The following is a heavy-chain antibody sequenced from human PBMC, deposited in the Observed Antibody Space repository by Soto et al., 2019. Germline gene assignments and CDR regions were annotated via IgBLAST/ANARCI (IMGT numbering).Heavy chain of an antibody. D-gene: IGHD1-7*01. CDR3: ARVGQNYDLDY. V-gene: IGHV4-34*01. J-gene: IGHJ4*02. CDR2: INHSGST. Sequence: QVQLQQWGAGLLKPSETLSLTCAVYGGSFSGYYWSWIRQPPGKGLEWIGEINHSGSTNYNPSLKSRVTISVDTSKNQFSLKLSSVTAADTAVYYCARVGQNYDLDYWGQGTLATVSS. CDR1: GGSFSGYY.